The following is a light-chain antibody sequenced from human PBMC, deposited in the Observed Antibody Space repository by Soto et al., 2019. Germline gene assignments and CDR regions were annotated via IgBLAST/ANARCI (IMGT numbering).Light chain of an antibody. CDR2: DDD. V-gene: IGLV1-51*01. CDR3: GSWDSSLSAYV. CDR1: SSNIGGNS. J-gene: IGLJ1*01. Sequence: QSVLTQPPSVSAAPGQKVTISCSGSSSNIGGNSVSWYQQLPGTAPKLLIYDDDKRPSGIPDRFSGSKSGTSATLGITGFRTGDEADYYCGSWDSSLSAYVLGNGTKVTV.